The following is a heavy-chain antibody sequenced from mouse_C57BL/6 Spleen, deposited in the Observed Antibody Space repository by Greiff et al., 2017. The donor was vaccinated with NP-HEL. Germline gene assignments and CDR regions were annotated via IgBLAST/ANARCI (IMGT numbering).Heavy chain of an antibody. CDR3: ARRYYGSSYYAMDD. CDR1: GYSITSGYY. Sequence: EVQLVESGPGLVKPSQSLSLTCSVTGYSITSGYYWNWIRQFPGNKLEWMGYISYDGSNNYHPSLKNRIPITRDTSKNQFFLKLNSVTTEDTATYYCARRYYGSSYYAMDDWGKGTSVTVSS. J-gene: IGHJ4*01. CDR2: ISYDGSN. V-gene: IGHV3-6*01. D-gene: IGHD1-1*01.